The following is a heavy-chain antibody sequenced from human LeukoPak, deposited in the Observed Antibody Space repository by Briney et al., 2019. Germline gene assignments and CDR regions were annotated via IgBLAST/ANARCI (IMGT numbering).Heavy chain of an antibody. CDR2: INHSGST. Sequence: SETLSLTCAVYGGSFSGYYWSWIRQPPGKGLEWIGEINHSGSTNYNPSLKSRVTISVDTSKNQFSLKLSSVTAADTAVYYCARSDGMVRGVIQIRGYYMDVWGKGTTVTVSS. V-gene: IGHV4-34*01. D-gene: IGHD3-10*01. CDR3: ARSDGMVRGVIQIRGYYMDV. CDR1: GGSFSGYY. J-gene: IGHJ6*03.